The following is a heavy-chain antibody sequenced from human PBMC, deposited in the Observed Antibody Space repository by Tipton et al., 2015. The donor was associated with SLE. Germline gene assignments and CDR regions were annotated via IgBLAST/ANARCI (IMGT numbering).Heavy chain of an antibody. Sequence: TLSLTCTVSGGSISSYYWSWIRQPPGKGLEWIGYIYYSGITNYTPSLKSRVTISVDTPKNQFSLKLSSVTAADTAVYYCARRLGSSGFDYWGQGTLVTVSS. V-gene: IGHV4-59*08. D-gene: IGHD3-22*01. CDR2: IYYSGIT. CDR3: ARRLGSSGFDY. CDR1: GGSISSYY. J-gene: IGHJ4*02.